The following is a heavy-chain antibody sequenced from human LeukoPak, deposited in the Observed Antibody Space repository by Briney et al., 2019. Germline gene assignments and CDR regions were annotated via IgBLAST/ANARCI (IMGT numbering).Heavy chain of an antibody. CDR3: ARSVRYYCYMDV. CDR2: IHYSGST. CDR1: GGSITNSLYH. V-gene: IGHV4-39*01. Sequence: SETLSLTCSVSGGSITNSLYHWAWIRQPPGKVLEWIGNIHYSGSTYYNPSLKSRVTISIDTSKDQFFLKLTSVTAADTAVYYCARSVRYYCYMDVWGKGTTVTVSS. J-gene: IGHJ6*03.